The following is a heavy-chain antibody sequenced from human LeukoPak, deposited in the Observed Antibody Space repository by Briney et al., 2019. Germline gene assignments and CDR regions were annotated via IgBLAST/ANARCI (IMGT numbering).Heavy chain of an antibody. V-gene: IGHV3-9*01. Sequence: GGSLRLSCAASGFTFDDYAMHWVRQAPGKGLEWVSGISWNSGSIGYADSVKGRFTISRDNAKNSLYLQMNSLRAGDTALYYCARDVVPAAISYYFDYWGQGTLVTVSS. CDR1: GFTFDDYA. J-gene: IGHJ4*02. D-gene: IGHD2-2*01. CDR3: ARDVVPAAISYYFDY. CDR2: ISWNSGSI.